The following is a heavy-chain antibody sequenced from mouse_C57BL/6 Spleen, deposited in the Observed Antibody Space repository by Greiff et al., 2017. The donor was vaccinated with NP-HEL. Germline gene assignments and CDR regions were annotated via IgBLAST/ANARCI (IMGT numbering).Heavy chain of an antibody. J-gene: IGHJ3*01. V-gene: IGHV5-17*01. CDR1: GFTFSDYG. Sequence: EVQGVESGGGLVKPGGSLKLSCAASGFTFSDYGMHWVRQAPEKGLEWVAYISRGSSTIYYADTVQGRFTISRDNATNTLFLQMTSLRSEDTAMYYCARNGYSAWFAYWGQGTLVTVSA. CDR2: ISRGSSTI. CDR3: ARNGYSAWFAY. D-gene: IGHD2-3*01.